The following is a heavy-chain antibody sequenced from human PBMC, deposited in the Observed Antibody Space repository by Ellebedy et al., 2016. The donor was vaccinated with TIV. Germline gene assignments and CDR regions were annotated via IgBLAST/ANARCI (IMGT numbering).Heavy chain of an antibody. CDR2: ISGNTANT. Sequence: ASVKVSXXASGYTFSSYGISWVRQAPGQGLEWMGWISGNTANTDYAQKFQGRVIMTTDTSTRMAYMELRSLRSDDTAMYYCARDQVTGDAFDIWGQGTMVTVSS. CDR3: ARDQVTGDAFDI. V-gene: IGHV1-18*01. CDR1: GYTFSSYG. J-gene: IGHJ3*02. D-gene: IGHD1-14*01.